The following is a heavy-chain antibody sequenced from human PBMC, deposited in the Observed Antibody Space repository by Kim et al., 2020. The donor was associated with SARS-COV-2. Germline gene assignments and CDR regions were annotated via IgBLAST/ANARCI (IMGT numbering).Heavy chain of an antibody. D-gene: IGHD2-2*01. CDR3: TRGRRYCSSTSCRKYGGFDY. V-gene: IGHV3-49*04. CDR2: IRSKAYGGTT. CDR1: GFTFGDYA. J-gene: IGHJ4*02. Sequence: GGSLRLSYTASGFTFGDYAMSWVRQAPGKGLEWVGFIRSKAYGGTTEYAASVKGRFTISRDDSKSIAYLQMNSLKTEDTAVYYCTRGRRYCSSTSCRKYGGFDYWGQGTLVTVSS.